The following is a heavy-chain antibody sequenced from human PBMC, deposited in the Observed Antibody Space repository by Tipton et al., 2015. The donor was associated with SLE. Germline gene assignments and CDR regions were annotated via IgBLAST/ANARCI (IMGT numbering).Heavy chain of an antibody. CDR3: ARDGIPLPGYFYYGMDV. Sequence: LRLSCTVSDGSISSYYWSWIRQPPGKGLEWIGYIYYSGSTNYNPSLKSRVTISVDTSKNQFSLKLSSVTAADTAVYYCARDGIPLPGYFYYGMDVWGQGTTVTVSS. J-gene: IGHJ6*02. V-gene: IGHV4-59*01. D-gene: IGHD5-18*01. CDR2: IYYSGST. CDR1: DGSISSYY.